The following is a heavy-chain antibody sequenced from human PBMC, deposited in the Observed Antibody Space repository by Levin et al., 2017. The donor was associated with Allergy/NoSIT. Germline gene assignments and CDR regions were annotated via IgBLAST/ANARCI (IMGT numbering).Heavy chain of an antibody. V-gene: IGHV1-69*13. Sequence: ASVKVSCKASGGTFRHYALSWVRQAPGQGFEWMGGIVPVFGSTNYAQKFHGRVTITADESTSTANMELSSLRSDDTAGYYGVTRRAYSYGHHYFDDSGQGTPVTVSS. CDR2: IVPVFGST. J-gene: IGHJ4*02. CDR1: GGTFRHYA. D-gene: IGHD5-18*01. CDR3: VTRRAYSYGHHYFDD.